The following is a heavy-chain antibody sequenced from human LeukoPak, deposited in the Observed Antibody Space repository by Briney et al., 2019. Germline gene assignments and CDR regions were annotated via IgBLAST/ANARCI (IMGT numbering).Heavy chain of an antibody. CDR3: ARRADYYDSSGYGSVDY. V-gene: IGHV1-46*01. J-gene: IGHJ4*02. Sequence: ASVKVSCKASVYTFTSYYMHWVRQAPGQGLEWMGIINPSGGNTSYAQKFQGRVTMTRDTSTSTVYMELSSLRSEDTAVYYCARRADYYDSSGYGSVDYWGQGTRVTVSS. CDR1: VYTFTSYY. D-gene: IGHD3-22*01. CDR2: INPSGGNT.